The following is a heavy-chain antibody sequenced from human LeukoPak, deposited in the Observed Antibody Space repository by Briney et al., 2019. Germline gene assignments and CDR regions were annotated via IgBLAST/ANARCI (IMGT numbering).Heavy chain of an antibody. Sequence: GGSLRLSCAASEFTFSYYSMNWVRQAPGKRLEWVSSISSSSDYIYYADSVKGRFTISRDNAKNSLFLQMNSLRAEDTAVYYCARWAVLRYFDWFHSPQSPHYYYYMDVWGKGTTVTVSS. CDR2: ISSSSDYI. CDR3: ARWAVLRYFDWFHSPQSPHYYYYMDV. D-gene: IGHD3-9*01. CDR1: EFTFSYYS. J-gene: IGHJ6*03. V-gene: IGHV3-21*01.